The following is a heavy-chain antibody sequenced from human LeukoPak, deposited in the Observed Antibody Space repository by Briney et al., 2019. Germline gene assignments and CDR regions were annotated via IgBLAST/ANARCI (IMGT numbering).Heavy chain of an antibody. CDR1: GGSISSYY. D-gene: IGHD2-2*01. Sequence: GSLRLSCTVSGGSISSYYWSWIRQPPGKGLEWIGYIYYSGSTNYNPSLKSRVTISVDTSKNQFSLKLSSVTAADTAVYYCARRGYCSSTSCLRDWFDPWGQGTLVTVSS. V-gene: IGHV4-59*08. J-gene: IGHJ5*02. CDR3: ARRGYCSSTSCLRDWFDP. CDR2: IYYSGST.